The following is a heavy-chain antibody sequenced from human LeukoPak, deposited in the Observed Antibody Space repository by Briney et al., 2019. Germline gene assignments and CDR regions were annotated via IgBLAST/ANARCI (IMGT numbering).Heavy chain of an antibody. J-gene: IGHJ4*02. D-gene: IGHD3-22*01. CDR1: GFTFSSYW. Sequence: AGGSLRLSCAASGFTFSSYWMHWVRHAPGKGLVWVSRINSDGSSTSYADSVKGRFTISRDNAKNTLYLQMNSLRAEDTAVYYCARIPRLTTYPYYFDYWGQGTLVTVSS. CDR3: ARIPRLTTYPYYFDY. CDR2: INSDGSST. V-gene: IGHV3-74*01.